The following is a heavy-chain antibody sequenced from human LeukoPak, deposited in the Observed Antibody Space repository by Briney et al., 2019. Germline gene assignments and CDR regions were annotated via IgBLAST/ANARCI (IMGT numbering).Heavy chain of an antibody. J-gene: IGHJ4*02. D-gene: IGHD2-15*01. Sequence: GGSLRLSCAASGFTFRTTWMHWVRQAPGKGLVWVSRINTDGTTTNEDSVQGRFTIFSDNTKNTLYLQMDSLRVGDTAVYYCGRDRNYSIDYWGQGTLVTVS. CDR3: GRDRNYSIDY. CDR2: INTDGTT. CDR1: GFTFRTTW. V-gene: IGHV3-74*01.